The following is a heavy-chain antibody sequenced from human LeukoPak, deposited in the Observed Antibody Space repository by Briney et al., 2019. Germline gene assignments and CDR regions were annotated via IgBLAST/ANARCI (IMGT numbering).Heavy chain of an antibody. V-gene: IGHV4-38-2*02. CDR2: IHHSGST. Sequence: SETLSLACTVSGYSISSGYYWGWIRQPPGKGLEWIGSIHHSGSTYSNPYLKSRVTISVDTSKNQLSLKLSSVTAADTAVYYCARPLSGDWYFDLWGRGTLVTVSS. D-gene: IGHD1-26*01. CDR3: ARPLSGDWYFDL. CDR1: GYSISSGYY. J-gene: IGHJ2*01.